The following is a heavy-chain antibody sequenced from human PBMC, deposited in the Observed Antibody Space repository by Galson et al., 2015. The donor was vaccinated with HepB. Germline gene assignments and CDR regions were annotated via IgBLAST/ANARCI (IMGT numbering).Heavy chain of an antibody. CDR3: ATFRKRGDPHDM. CDR1: GFTFSSYA. CDR2: ISDDGGLT. Sequence: SLRLSCAASGFTFSSYAMTWVRQVPGKGLEWVSGISDDGGLTYSADSVKGRFTVSRDNSKDSLYLQMTSLRAEDTAVYYRATFRKRGDPHDMWGQGTMVTVSS. D-gene: IGHD2-21*01. J-gene: IGHJ3*02. V-gene: IGHV3-23*01.